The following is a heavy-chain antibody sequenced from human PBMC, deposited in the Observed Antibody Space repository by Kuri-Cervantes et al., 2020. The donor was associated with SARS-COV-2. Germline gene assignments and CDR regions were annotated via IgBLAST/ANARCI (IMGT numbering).Heavy chain of an antibody. Sequence: GGSLRLSCAASGFTFSTYSMTWVRQAPGKGLEWVSSISSSSSQRYYVDSVKGRFTISRDNAKNSLYQQMNSLRAEDTAVYYCASLLSGGGAHLYYFYMDAWGKGTSVTVSS. J-gene: IGHJ6*03. D-gene: IGHD3-16*01. CDR2: ISSSSSQR. V-gene: IGHV3-21*01. CDR3: ASLLSGGGAHLYYFYMDA. CDR1: GFTFSTYS.